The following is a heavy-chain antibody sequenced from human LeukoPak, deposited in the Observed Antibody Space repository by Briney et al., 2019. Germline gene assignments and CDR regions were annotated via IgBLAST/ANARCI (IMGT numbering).Heavy chain of an antibody. CDR2: IYSDGST. D-gene: IGHD6-19*01. J-gene: IGHJ4*02. CDR3: ARGRSGLTDRYFDF. CDR1: GFTVSSSY. V-gene: IGHV3-53*05. Sequence: PGGSLRLSCAASGFTVSSSYMTWVRQAPGKGLEWVSVIYSDGSTYYADSVKGRFTISRDNSKNTLYLQMGSLRAEDMAVYYCARGRSGLTDRYFDFWGQGALVTVSS.